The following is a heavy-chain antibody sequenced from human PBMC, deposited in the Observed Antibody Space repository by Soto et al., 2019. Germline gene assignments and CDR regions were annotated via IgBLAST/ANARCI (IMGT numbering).Heavy chain of an antibody. D-gene: IGHD3-10*01. Sequence: QLQLQESGPGLVKPSETLSLTCTVSGGSISSSSYYWGWIRQPPGKGLEWIGRIYYSGSTYYNPSLKSRVTISVDTSKNQFSLKLSSVTAADTAVYYCAPVWFGESQHWGQGTLVTVSS. V-gene: IGHV4-39*01. J-gene: IGHJ1*01. CDR1: GGSISSSSYY. CDR3: APVWFGESQH. CDR2: IYYSGST.